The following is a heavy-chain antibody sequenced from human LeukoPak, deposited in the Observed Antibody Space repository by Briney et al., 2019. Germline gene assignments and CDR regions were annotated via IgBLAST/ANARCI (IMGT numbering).Heavy chain of an antibody. J-gene: IGHJ4*02. D-gene: IGHD3-10*01. CDR1: GYTFTGYY. CDR3: ARGRRYYYGSGSFGLPDY. CDR2: INPNSGGT. V-gene: IGHV1-2*02. Sequence: GASVKVSCKASGYTFTGYYMHWVRQAPGQGLEWMGWINPNSGGTNYAQKFQGRVTMTRDTSISTAYMELSRLRSDDTAVYYCARGRRYYYGSGSFGLPDYWGQGTLVTVSS.